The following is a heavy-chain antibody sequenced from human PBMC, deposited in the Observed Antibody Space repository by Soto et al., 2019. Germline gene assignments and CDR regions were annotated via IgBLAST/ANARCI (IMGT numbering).Heavy chain of an antibody. D-gene: IGHD2-15*01. J-gene: IGHJ1*01. V-gene: IGHV3-73*02. CDR1: GFTFSGST. CDR3: TGGYCTGGTCYSGYFQH. Sequence: EVQLVQSGGGLVQPGGSLKLSCTASGFTFSGSTVHWVRQASGEGLQWVGRIRSKANDYATTYIASVKGRFTISRDDSRNTAYLQMRDRTSEDTAVYYCTGGYCTGGTCYSGYFQHWGQDALVTVFS. CDR2: IRSKANDYAT.